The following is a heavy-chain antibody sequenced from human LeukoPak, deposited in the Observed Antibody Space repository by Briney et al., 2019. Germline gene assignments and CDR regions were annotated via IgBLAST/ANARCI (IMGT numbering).Heavy chain of an antibody. J-gene: IGHJ5*02. CDR2: ISGSGGST. Sequence: PGGSLRLSCAASGFTFSSYAMSWVRQPPGKGLEWVSAISGSGGSTYYADSVKGRFTISRDNSKNTLYLQMNSLRAEDTAVYYCARTGVPYYDILTGYPRGSNWFDPWGQGTLVTVSS. CDR1: GFTFSSYA. D-gene: IGHD3-9*01. V-gene: IGHV3-23*01. CDR3: ARTGVPYYDILTGYPRGSNWFDP.